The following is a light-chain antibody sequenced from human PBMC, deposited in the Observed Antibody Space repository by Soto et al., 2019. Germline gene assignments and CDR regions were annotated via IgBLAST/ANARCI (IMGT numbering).Light chain of an antibody. CDR3: QQYGSSGT. Sequence: LTQSPATLSLYPGERATLSFRASQSVSGSYSAWYQQKPGQAPLLLIYAASSRATGIPDRFSGSGAGKDFTLTISRLEHEFAAVYYCQQYGSSGTFGQGTKVDIK. V-gene: IGKV3-20*01. CDR1: QSVSGSY. CDR2: AAS. J-gene: IGKJ1*01.